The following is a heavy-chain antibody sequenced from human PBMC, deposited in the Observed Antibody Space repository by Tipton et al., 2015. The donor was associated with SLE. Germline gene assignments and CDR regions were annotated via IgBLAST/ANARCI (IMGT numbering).Heavy chain of an antibody. CDR2: ISHSGST. D-gene: IGHD3-22*01. J-gene: IGHJ4*02. CDR1: GGSFSGYY. V-gene: IGHV4-34*01. Sequence: TLSLTCVVYGGSFSGYYWTWIRQPPGKGLEWIGEISHSGSTNNNPSLKSRITILVDTSKNQFSLRLSSVTAADTAVYYCARAGDYYDSSGFYPIDYWGQGTPVTVSS. CDR3: ARAGDYYDSSGFYPIDY.